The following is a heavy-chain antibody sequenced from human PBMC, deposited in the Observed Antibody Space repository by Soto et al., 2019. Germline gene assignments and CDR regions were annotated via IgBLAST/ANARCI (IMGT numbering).Heavy chain of an antibody. CDR3: VRQGIGNLPGLVDV. D-gene: IGHD1-1*01. V-gene: IGHV4-59*08. J-gene: IGHJ6*02. CDR1: SGPTSSHN. CDR2: VYSTGGT. Sequence: LQQSGPGLVKPSETLSLTCSVSSGPTSSHNWGWIRQTPGRGLEWIGYVYSTGGTSYNPSLNNQDTISASTSQNHISLPRTPVTAADTAVYYGVRQGIGNLPGLVDVWGQGTTVSVSS.